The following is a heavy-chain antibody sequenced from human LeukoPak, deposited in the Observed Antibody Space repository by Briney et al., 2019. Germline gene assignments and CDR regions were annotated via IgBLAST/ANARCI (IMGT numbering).Heavy chain of an antibody. J-gene: IGHJ3*02. CDR1: GGTFSSYA. V-gene: IGHV1-69*05. CDR3: AREAGNTYYDFWSGDRDAFDI. D-gene: IGHD3-3*01. CDR2: IIPIFGTA. Sequence: GASVKVSCKASGGTFSSYAISWVRQAPGQGLEWMGGIIPIFGTANYAQKFQGRVTITTDESTSTAYMELSSLRSEDTAVYYCAREAGNTYYDFWSGDRDAFDIWGQGTMVTVSS.